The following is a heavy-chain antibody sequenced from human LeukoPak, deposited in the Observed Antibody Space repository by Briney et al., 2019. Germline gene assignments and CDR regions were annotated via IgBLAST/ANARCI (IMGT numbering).Heavy chain of an antibody. CDR1: GYTFTSYY. CDR3: ARGGGIGVAFDY. Sequence: ASVKVSCKASGYTFTSYYMYWVRQAPGQGLEWMGIINPSGGSTSYAQKFQGRVTMTRNTSISTAYMELSSLRSEDTAVYYCARGGGIGVAFDYWGQGTLVTVSS. D-gene: IGHD3-16*01. V-gene: IGHV1-46*01. J-gene: IGHJ4*02. CDR2: INPSGGST.